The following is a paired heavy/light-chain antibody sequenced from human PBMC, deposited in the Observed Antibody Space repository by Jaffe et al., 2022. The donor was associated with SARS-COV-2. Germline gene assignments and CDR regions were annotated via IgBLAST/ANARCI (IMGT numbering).Light chain of an antibody. V-gene: IGLV1-44*01. CDR1: SSNIESNT. Sequence: QSVLAQPPSASGTPGQRVTISCSGSSSNIESNTVNWYQQLPGTAPRLLIYSIDQRPSGVPDRFSGSKSGTSASLAISGLQSEDEADYYCAAWDDSLNGPIFGGGTKLTVL. J-gene: IGLJ2*01. CDR2: SID. CDR3: AAWDDSLNGPI.
Heavy chain of an antibody. CDR3: TRDAGTHLGSYHGD. CDR1: GGTFSRYY. D-gene: IGHD3-10*01. V-gene: IGHV1-69*04. J-gene: IGHJ4*02. Sequence: QVQLVQSGAEVKKPGSSVKVSCRASGGTFSRYYFSWVRQAPGQGLEWMGRIIPILDIANYAQKFQGRVTITADKSTSTVYMELGRLRSEDTAVYYCTRDAGTHLGSYHGDWGQGTLVIVSS. CDR2: IIPILDIA.